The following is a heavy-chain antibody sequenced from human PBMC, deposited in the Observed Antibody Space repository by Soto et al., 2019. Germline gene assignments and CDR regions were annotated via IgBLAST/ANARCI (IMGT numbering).Heavy chain of an antibody. D-gene: IGHD3-9*01. CDR1: GGSINRAGPS. V-gene: IGHV4-30-2*06. CDR3: ARARYYDWCFDL. CDR2: SYHSGSS. J-gene: IGHJ4*02. Sequence: SETLSLTCTVSGGSINRAGPSWGWVRKSPGKGREGIGYSYHSGSSYYHPSLPSRVTISVGRSKAQFYLTLTSVTAADTAVYFCARARYYDWCFDLWRPGTPDTVSS.